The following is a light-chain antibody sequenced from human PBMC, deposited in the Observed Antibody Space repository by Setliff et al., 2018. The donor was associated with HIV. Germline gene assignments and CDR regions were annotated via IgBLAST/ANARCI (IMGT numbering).Light chain of an antibody. CDR3: CSYAGTYSYV. CDR2: DVT. CDR1: SSDVGGYNY. Sequence: PGQSVTVSCTGSSSDVGGYNYVSWYQQHPRKAPKLILYDVTKRPSGVPDRFSGSKSGDTASLTISGLQSEDEADYYCCSYAGTYSYVFGTGTKVTVL. V-gene: IGLV2-11*03. J-gene: IGLJ1*01.